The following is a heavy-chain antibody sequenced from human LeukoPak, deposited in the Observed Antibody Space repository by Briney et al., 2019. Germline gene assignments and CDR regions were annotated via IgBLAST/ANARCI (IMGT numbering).Heavy chain of an antibody. J-gene: IGHJ4*02. CDR2: INHSGST. Sequence: PSESLSLTCAVYGGSFSGYYWSWIRQPPGKGLEWIGEINHSGSTNYNPSLKSRVTISVDTSKNQFSLKLSSVTAADTAVYYCARHRYIAAAGFDYWGQGTLVTVSS. D-gene: IGHD6-13*01. V-gene: IGHV4-34*01. CDR3: ARHRYIAAAGFDY. CDR1: GGSFSGYY.